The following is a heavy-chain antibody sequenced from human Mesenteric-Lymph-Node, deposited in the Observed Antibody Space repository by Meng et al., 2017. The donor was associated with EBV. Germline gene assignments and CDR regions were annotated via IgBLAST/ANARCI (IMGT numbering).Heavy chain of an antibody. CDR2: IYHSGST. CDR3: ARDLSGSRNRPFDY. CDR1: GGSISSSNW. D-gene: IGHD3-10*01. V-gene: IGHV4-4*02. J-gene: IGHJ4*02. Sequence: ASGPGVATPSSPLSLPYGVSGGSISSSNWWSWVRQPPGKGLEWIGEIYHSGSTNYNPSLKSRVTISVDKSKNQFSLKLSSVTAADTAVYYCARDLSGSRNRPFDYWGQGTLVTVSS.